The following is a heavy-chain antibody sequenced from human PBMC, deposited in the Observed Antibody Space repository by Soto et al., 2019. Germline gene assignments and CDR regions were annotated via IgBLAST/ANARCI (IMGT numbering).Heavy chain of an antibody. CDR1: GGSISSGDYY. V-gene: IGHV4-30-4*01. Sequence: QVQLQESGPGLVKPSQTLSLTCTVSGGSISSGDYYWSWIRQPPGKGLEWIGYIYYSGSTYYNPFLKSRVTISVDPSNNPFSRKLSSVTAADTAVYYCARELGAATRTPRTFDYWGQGTLVTVSS. D-gene: IGHD2-15*01. CDR3: ARELGAATRTPRTFDY. J-gene: IGHJ4*02. CDR2: IYYSGST.